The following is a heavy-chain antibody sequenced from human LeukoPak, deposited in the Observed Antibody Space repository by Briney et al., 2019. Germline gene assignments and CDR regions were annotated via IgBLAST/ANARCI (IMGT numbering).Heavy chain of an antibody. CDR3: ARRRDSSGYPDAFDI. V-gene: IGHV5-51*01. D-gene: IGHD3-22*01. CDR1: GYRFTGYW. CDR2: IYPGDSDT. J-gene: IGHJ3*02. Sequence: GASLKISCKGSGYRFTGYWIGWVRQMPGKGLEWMGIIYPGDSDTRYSPSFQGQVTISADKSISTAYLQWSSLKASDTAMYYCARRRDSSGYPDAFDIWGQGTMVTVSS.